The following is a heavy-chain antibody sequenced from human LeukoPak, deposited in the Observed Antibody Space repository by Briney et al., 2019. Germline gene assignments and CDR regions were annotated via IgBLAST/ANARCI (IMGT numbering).Heavy chain of an antibody. CDR1: GGSISSGGYY. Sequence: SQTLSLTCTVSGGSISSGGYYWSWIRQHPGKGLEWIGYIYYSGSTYYNPSLKSRVTMSVDTSKNQFSLKLSSVTAADTAVYYCARGPLHLEWLPDPYEYFQHWGQGTLVTVSS. CDR2: IYYSGST. J-gene: IGHJ1*01. CDR3: ARGPLHLEWLPDPYEYFQH. V-gene: IGHV4-31*03. D-gene: IGHD3-3*01.